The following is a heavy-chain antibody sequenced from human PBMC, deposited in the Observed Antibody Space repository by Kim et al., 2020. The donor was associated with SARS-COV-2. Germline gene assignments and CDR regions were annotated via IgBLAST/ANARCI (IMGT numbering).Heavy chain of an antibody. CDR3: PRKWKP. CDR1: GFTFSSYW. CDR2: IRQDGVDK. Sequence: GGSLRLSCAASGFTFSSYWLSWVRQAPGKGLEWVAYIRQDGVDKSYVASVKGRFTISRDNAKKSRYLQMNSLSAEDTAVYYFPRKWKPGGQGTLFNDSS. D-gene: IGHD1-1*01. V-gene: IGHV3-7*01. J-gene: IGHJ4*02.